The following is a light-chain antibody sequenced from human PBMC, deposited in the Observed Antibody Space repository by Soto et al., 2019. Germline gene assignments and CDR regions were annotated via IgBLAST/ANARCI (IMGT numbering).Light chain of an antibody. CDR3: QQYGNSRGT. V-gene: IGKV3-20*01. CDR1: QSVSSN. Sequence: EIVMTQSPATLSVSPGERATLSCRASQSVSSNLAWYQQKPGQAPRLLIYGASSRATGIPDRFSGSGSGTDFTLTISGLEPEDSAVYYCQQYGNSRGTFGQGTKVDIK. J-gene: IGKJ1*01. CDR2: GAS.